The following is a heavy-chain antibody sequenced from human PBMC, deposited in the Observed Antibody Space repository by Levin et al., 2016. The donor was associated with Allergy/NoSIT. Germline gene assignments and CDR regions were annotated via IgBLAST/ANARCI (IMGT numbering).Heavy chain of an antibody. Sequence: VRQMPGKGLEWMGRIDPSDSYTNYSPSFQGHVTISADKSISTAYLQWSSLKASDTAMYYCARQGAAAGNDYWGQGTLVTVSS. V-gene: IGHV5-10-1*01. D-gene: IGHD6-13*01. CDR3: ARQGAAAGNDY. J-gene: IGHJ4*02. CDR2: IDPSDSYT.